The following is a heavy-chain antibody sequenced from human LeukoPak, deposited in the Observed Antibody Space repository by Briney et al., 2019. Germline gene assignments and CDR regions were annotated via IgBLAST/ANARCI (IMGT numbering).Heavy chain of an antibody. V-gene: IGHV3-30*02. CDR2: IRYDGSNK. Sequence: GGSLRLSCAASGFTFSSYGMYWVRQAPGKGLEWVAFIRYDGSNKYYADSVKGRFTVSRDNSKNTLYLQMKSLRVEDTAVYYCARGLTYCSSTSCYDGMFDYWGQGTLVAVSS. CDR3: ARGLTYCSSTSCYDGMFDY. J-gene: IGHJ4*02. CDR1: GFTFSSYG. D-gene: IGHD2-2*01.